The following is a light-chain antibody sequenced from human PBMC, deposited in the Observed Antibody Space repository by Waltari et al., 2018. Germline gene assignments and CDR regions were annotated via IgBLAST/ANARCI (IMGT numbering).Light chain of an antibody. CDR3: QQYSTVPVT. Sequence: DIVMTQSPDSLAVSLGERATINCESSQRILSASNNKNYIAWYQQKPGQPPTLLIHWASTRQSGVPDRFSASGSGTDFTLTISSLQAEDVAVYYCQQYSTVPVTFGGGTKVEIK. CDR2: WAS. J-gene: IGKJ4*01. V-gene: IGKV4-1*01. CDR1: QRILSASNNKNY.